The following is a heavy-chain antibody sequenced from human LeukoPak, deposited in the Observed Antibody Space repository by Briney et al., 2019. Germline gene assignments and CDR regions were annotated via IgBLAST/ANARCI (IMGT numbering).Heavy chain of an antibody. J-gene: IGHJ4*02. CDR1: GGSISSSSYY. V-gene: IGHV4-39*07. CDR3: ARVYYYGSGSYYNVFDY. Sequence: SETLSLTCTVSGGSISSSSYYWGWIRQPPGKGLEWIGSIYYSGSTYYNPSLKSRVTISVDTSKKQFSLKLSSVTAADTAVYYCARVYYYGSGSYYNVFDYWGQGTLVTVSS. D-gene: IGHD3-10*01. CDR2: IYYSGST.